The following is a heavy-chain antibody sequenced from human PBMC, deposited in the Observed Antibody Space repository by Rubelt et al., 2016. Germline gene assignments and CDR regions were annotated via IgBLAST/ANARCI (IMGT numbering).Heavy chain of an antibody. V-gene: IGHV4-34*01. D-gene: IGHD3-10*01. Sequence: QVQLQQWGAGVLKPSETLSLTCSVNARSFSGYYWTWIRQPPGKGLERIGEINHSGSTNYNPSLKSRVTISVDTSKNHFSLEVRSVTAADTGVYYCTRDRGQLLIDYWGQGTQVTVSS. J-gene: IGHJ4*02. CDR3: TRDRGQLLIDY. CDR2: INHSGST. CDR1: ARSFSGYY.